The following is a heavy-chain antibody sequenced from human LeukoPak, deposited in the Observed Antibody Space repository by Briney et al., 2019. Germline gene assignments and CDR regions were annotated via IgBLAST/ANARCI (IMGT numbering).Heavy chain of an antibody. D-gene: IGHD3-22*01. V-gene: IGHV3-21*04. CDR2: ISSSSYI. CDR3: AKDSPLYYYDSSGYPPWFQH. J-gene: IGHJ1*01. Sequence: GGSLRLSCAAAGFTFSSYSMNWVRQAPGKGLEWVSSISSSSYIYYADSVKGRFTISRDNSKNTLYLQMNSLRAEDTAVYYCAKDSPLYYYDSSGYPPWFQHWGQGTLVTVSS. CDR1: GFTFSSYS.